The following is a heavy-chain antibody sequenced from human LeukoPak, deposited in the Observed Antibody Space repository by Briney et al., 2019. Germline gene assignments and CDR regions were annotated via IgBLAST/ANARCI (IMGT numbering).Heavy chain of an antibody. J-gene: IGHJ5*02. CDR1: GYSFSSFY. CDR2: INPTSGGT. V-gene: IGHV1-2*02. CDR3: ARSRTFSGYAAFGP. Sequence: ASGKVSCKASGYSFSSFYLHWVRQVPGKDLEWMGWINPTSGGTFYLQKFQGRLAVSRDTSLGTVYMELSSLRYDDTAVYFCARSRTFSGYAAFGPWGQGTLVTVSS. D-gene: IGHD5-12*01.